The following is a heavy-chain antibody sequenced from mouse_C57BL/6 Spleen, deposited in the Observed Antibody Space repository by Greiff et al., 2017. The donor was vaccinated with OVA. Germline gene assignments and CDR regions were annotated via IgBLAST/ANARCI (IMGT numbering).Heavy chain of an antibody. Sequence: QVQLQQSGPGLVQPSQSLSITCTVSGFSLTSYGVHWVRQSPGKGLEWLGVIWSGGSTDYNAAFISRLSISKDNSKSQVFFKMNSLQADDTAIYYWARYFYYGSSYDYYAMDYWGQGTSVTVSS. V-gene: IGHV2-2*01. CDR1: GFSLTSYG. CDR3: ARYFYYGSSYDYYAMDY. CDR2: IWSGGST. J-gene: IGHJ4*01. D-gene: IGHD1-1*01.